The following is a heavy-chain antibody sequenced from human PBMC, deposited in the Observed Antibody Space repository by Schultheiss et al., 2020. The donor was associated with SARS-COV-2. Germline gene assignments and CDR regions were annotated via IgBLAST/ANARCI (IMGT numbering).Heavy chain of an antibody. CDR1: GGTFSSYA. V-gene: IGHV1-69*13. CDR2: IIPIFGTA. Sequence: SVKVSCKASGGTFSSYAISWVRQAPGQGLEWMGGIIPIFGTANYAQKFQGRVTITADESTSTAYMELSSLRSEDTAVYYCAKGGYDFWSGKLGDAFDIWGQGTMVTVSS. J-gene: IGHJ3*02. D-gene: IGHD3-3*01. CDR3: AKGGYDFWSGKLGDAFDI.